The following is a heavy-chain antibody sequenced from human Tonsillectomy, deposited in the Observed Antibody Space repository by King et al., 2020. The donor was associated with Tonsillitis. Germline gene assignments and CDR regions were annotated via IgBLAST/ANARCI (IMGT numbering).Heavy chain of an antibody. J-gene: IGHJ4*02. D-gene: IGHD4-11*01. V-gene: IGHV3-23*04. Sequence: VQLVESGGGLVQRGGSLRLSCAASGFTFSSYAMSWVRQAPGKGLEWVSALSGSGGITYYADSVKGRFTISRDNSKKTLYLQMNSLRAEDTAVYYCAKVSQGDYSNFPYFDYWGQGTLVTVSS. CDR3: AKVSQGDYSNFPYFDY. CDR2: LSGSGGIT. CDR1: GFTFSSYA.